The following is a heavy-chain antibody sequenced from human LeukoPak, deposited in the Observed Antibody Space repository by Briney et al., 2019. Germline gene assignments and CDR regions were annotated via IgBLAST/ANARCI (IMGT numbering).Heavy chain of an antibody. CDR1: GFSLTGHF. Sequence: ASVTVSCKASGFSLTGHFMHWLRQAPGQGLESMGWINGTSGATNYAQKFQDRVLMTRDTSINTVYMELSSLRTDDTATYYCARDFSWGPDCWGQGTLVAVSS. J-gene: IGHJ4*02. V-gene: IGHV1-2*02. D-gene: IGHD7-27*01. CDR2: INGTSGAT. CDR3: ARDFSWGPDC.